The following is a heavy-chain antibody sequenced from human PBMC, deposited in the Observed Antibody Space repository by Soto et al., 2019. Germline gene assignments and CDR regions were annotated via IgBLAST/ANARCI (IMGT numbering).Heavy chain of an antibody. Sequence: PSETLSLTCSVSGDFISNTTYYWAWVRQAPGKGLEWVGSIYFSGSGTSHYNPSLKSRVTISVDTSKNQFSLKLTSVTAADTAVSYCARPRYSFGTSGYYPSDYWGQGTLVTVSS. V-gene: IGHV4-39*01. CDR3: ARPRYSFGTSGYYPSDY. J-gene: IGHJ4*02. CDR2: IYFSGSGTS. D-gene: IGHD3-22*01. CDR1: GDFISNTTYY.